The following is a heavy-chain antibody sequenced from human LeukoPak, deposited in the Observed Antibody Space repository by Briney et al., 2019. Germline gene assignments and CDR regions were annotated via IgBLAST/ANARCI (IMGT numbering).Heavy chain of an antibody. D-gene: IGHD3-22*01. CDR2: IYYSGST. V-gene: IGHV4-39*07. J-gene: IGHJ4*02. CDR1: GGSINSSSHY. CDR3: ARMYYDRGGSANRNFDY. Sequence: PSETLTLTCTVSGGSINSSSHYWGWIRQPPGMGLEYIGTIYYSGSTYYNPSLKSRVTISVDTSKNQFSLRLSSVTAADTAVYYCARMYYDRGGSANRNFDYWGQGTLVTASS.